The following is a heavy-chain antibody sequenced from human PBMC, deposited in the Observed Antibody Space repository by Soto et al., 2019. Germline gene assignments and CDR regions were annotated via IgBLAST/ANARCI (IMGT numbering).Heavy chain of an antibody. Sequence: GGSLRLSCAASGFTFSSYGMHWVRQSPGKGLEWVAVISYDGSNKYYADSVKGRFTISRDNSKNTLYLQMNSLRAEDTAVYYCAKDRGSYGDYVPYYYGTDVWGQGTTVTVSS. D-gene: IGHD4-17*01. CDR1: GFTFSSYG. CDR2: ISYDGSNK. V-gene: IGHV3-30*18. J-gene: IGHJ6*02. CDR3: AKDRGSYGDYVPYYYGTDV.